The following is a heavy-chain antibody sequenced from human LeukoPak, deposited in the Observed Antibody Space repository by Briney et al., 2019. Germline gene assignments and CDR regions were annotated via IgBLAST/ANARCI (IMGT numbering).Heavy chain of an antibody. CDR1: GFTFSNAW. J-gene: IGHJ4*02. CDR2: IKSKADGGTT. D-gene: IGHD1-26*01. Sequence: GGSLRLSCAASGFTFSNAWMSWVRQAPGKGLEWVGRIKSKADGGTTDYAAPVKGRFTISRDDSKNTLYLQVNSLKTEDTAVYYCTTELYSGSSVDCWGQGTLVTVSS. V-gene: IGHV3-15*01. CDR3: TTELYSGSSVDC.